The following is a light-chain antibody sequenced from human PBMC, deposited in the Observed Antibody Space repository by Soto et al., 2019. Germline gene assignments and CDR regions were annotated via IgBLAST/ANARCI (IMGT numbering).Light chain of an antibody. CDR1: SSDVGAYNY. V-gene: IGLV2-14*01. CDR2: HVT. Sequence: QSALTQPASVSGSLGQSITISCSGTSSDVGAYNYVSWYQQYPGRAPKVMIYHVTDRPSGVSNRFSGSKSGNTASLTISGLQAEDEADYYCCSYTTSNTFVFGTGTKLTVL. J-gene: IGLJ1*01. CDR3: CSYTTSNTFV.